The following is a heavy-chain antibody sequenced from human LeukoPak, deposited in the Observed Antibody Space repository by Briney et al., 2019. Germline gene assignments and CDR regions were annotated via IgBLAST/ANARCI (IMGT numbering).Heavy chain of an antibody. J-gene: IGHJ4*02. CDR1: GFTFSSYA. CDR2: ISYDGSNK. V-gene: IGHV3-30*04. CDR3: ARDQGYYDSSGYLFDY. Sequence: GRSLRLSCAASGFTFSSYAMHWVRQAPGKGLEWGAVISYDGSNKYYADSVKGRFTISRDNSKNTLYLQMNSVRAEDTAVYYCARDQGYYDSSGYLFDYWGQGTLVTVSS. D-gene: IGHD3-22*01.